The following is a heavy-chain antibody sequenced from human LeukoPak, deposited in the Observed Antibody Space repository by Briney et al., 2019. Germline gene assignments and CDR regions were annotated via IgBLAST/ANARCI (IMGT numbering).Heavy chain of an antibody. Sequence: ASVKVSCKASGYTFTSYYMHWVRQAPGQGLEWMGIINPSGGSTSYAQKFQGRVTMTRHTSTSTVYMELSSLTSEDTAVYYCAGDERWLRLGWFDPWGQGTLVTVSS. J-gene: IGHJ5*02. V-gene: IGHV1-46*01. CDR1: GYTFTSYY. CDR3: AGDERWLRLGWFDP. CDR2: INPSGGST. D-gene: IGHD5-12*01.